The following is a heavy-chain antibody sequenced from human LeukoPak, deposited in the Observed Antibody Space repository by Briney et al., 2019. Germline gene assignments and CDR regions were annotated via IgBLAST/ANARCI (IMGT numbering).Heavy chain of an antibody. D-gene: IGHD1-26*01. CDR3: ARAAGGTSRDY. V-gene: IGHV3-7*01. CDR1: GFTFSAYW. CDR2: IKDDGSDK. J-gene: IGHJ4*02. Sequence: GGSLGLSCAASGFTFSAYWMSWVRQAPGKGLEWVANIKDDGSDKYYVDSVKGRFTISRDNAKNSLYLQMNSLRDDDTAVYYCARAAGGTSRDYWGQGTLVTVSS.